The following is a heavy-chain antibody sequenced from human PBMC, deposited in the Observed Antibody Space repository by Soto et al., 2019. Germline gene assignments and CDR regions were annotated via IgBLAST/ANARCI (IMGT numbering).Heavy chain of an antibody. CDR3: AKDRSLYSTDWYADF. J-gene: IGHJ4*02. CDR2: LSASGDTT. Sequence: EVQLLESGGDLVPPGGSLRLSCAVSGFTFSSFSMTWVRQAPGKGLEWVATLSASGDTTHYADSVTGRFIISRDNSKNSVYLQMNSLRAEDTAIYYCAKDRSLYSTDWYADFWGQGTLVTVSP. CDR1: GFTFSSFS. D-gene: IGHD6-19*01. V-gene: IGHV3-23*01.